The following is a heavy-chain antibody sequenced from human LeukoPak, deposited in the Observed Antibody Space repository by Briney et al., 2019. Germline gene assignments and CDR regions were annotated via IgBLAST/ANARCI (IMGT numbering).Heavy chain of an antibody. CDR1: GFTFSSYG. CDR3: AKDGTRGIRFGKIPHYFDY. J-gene: IGHJ4*02. Sequence: GGSLKLSCAASGFTFSSYGMHWVRQAPGKGLEWVAFIRYDGSNKYFADSVKGRFTISRDSSKNTLYLQMNSLRVDDTAVYYCAKDGTRGIRFGKIPHYFDYWGQGTLVTVSS. CDR2: IRYDGSNK. V-gene: IGHV3-30*02. D-gene: IGHD3-10*01.